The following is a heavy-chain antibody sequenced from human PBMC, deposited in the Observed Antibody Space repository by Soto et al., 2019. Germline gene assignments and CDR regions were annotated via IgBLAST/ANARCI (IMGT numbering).Heavy chain of an antibody. J-gene: IGHJ6*01. CDR3: ARHSEREKYYDFWSRDYGDYYYYGMEV. CDR2: IYPGDSDT. D-gene: IGHD3-3*01. Sequence: GASLTISCEASRYSFTTYWIGWLRQMPWKDLEWMGIIYPGDSDTRYSPSFQGQVTISADKSISTAYLQWSSLKASDTAMYYCARHSEREKYYDFWSRDYGDYYYYGMEVWRQGTTVSVAS. CDR1: RYSFTTYW. V-gene: IGHV5-51*01.